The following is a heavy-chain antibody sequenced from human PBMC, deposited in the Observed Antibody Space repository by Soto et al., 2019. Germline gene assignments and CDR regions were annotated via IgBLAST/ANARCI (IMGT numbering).Heavy chain of an antibody. CDR3: ARDSGVVVPAAKYYYYGMDV. CDR2: IYYSGST. Sequence: SETLSLTCTVSGGSISSYYWSWIRQPPGKGLEWIGYIYYSGSTNYNPSLKSRVTISVDTSKNQFSLKLSSVTAADTAVYYCARDSGVVVPAAKYYYYGMDVWRQGTTVTVSS. D-gene: IGHD2-2*01. CDR1: GGSISSYY. J-gene: IGHJ6*02. V-gene: IGHV4-59*01.